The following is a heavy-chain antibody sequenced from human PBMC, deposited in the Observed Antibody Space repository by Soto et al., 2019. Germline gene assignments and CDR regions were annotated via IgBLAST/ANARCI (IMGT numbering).Heavy chain of an antibody. CDR1: GITSTTYA. CDR2: INTGNGNT. V-gene: IGHV1-3*04. CDR3: ARAISGYVT. D-gene: IGHD5-12*01. Sequence: QVQLVPSGAEVKKPGASVKVSCKASGITSTTYAIHWVRQVPGQGLEWLGWINTGNGNTRYSQRFLGRVSLTTDTSASTASMDPSSLTSEDTAVYYCARAISGYVTWGQGTLITVSS. J-gene: IGHJ5*02.